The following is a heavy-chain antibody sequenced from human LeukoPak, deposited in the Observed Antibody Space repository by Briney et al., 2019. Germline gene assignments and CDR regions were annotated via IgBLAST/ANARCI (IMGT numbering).Heavy chain of an antibody. CDR1: GGSISSYY. V-gene: IGHV4-4*07. CDR3: ARVRFREQQLVYYFDY. J-gene: IGHJ4*02. D-gene: IGHD6-13*01. CDR2: IYTSGST. Sequence: SETLSLTCTVSGGSISSYYWSWIRQPAGKGLEWIGRIYTSGSTNYNPSLKSRVTMSVDTSKNQFSLQLSSVTAADTAVYYCARVRFREQQLVYYFDYWGQGTLVTVSS.